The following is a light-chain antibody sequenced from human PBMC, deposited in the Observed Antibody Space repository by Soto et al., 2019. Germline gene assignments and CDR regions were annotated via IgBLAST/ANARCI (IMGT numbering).Light chain of an antibody. CDR1: ESVHRN. Sequence: EVVMTQSPATLSVSPGERVTLSCRASESVHRNLAWYHQKPGQGPSLLIYYASTRATGVPDMFTGSGSGTDFTLTISRLQSADFGVYHCQHYSNWPPTFGPGTKVEIK. V-gene: IGKV3-15*01. CDR2: YAS. J-gene: IGKJ3*01. CDR3: QHYSNWPPT.